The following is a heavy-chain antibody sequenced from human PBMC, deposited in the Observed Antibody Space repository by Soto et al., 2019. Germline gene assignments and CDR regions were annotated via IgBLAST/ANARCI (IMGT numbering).Heavy chain of an antibody. Sequence: ASVKVSCKASVDTLNSYYMHWVRQAPGQGLEWMGIINPSGGTNYAQKFQERVTITRDMSTSTAYMELSSLRSEDTAVYYCAAGRGGSSFDPWGQGTLVTVSS. J-gene: IGHJ5*02. CDR1: VDTLNSYY. CDR2: INPSGGT. CDR3: AAGRGGSSFDP. D-gene: IGHD2-15*01. V-gene: IGHV1-46*02.